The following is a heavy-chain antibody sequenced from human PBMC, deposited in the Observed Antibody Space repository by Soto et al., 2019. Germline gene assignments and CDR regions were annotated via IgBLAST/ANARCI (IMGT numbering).Heavy chain of an antibody. CDR2: IRSKANSYAT. CDR1: GLRFNDSA. V-gene: IGHV3-73*02. D-gene: IGHD6-13*01. Sequence: EVQLVESGGGLVQPGGSLKLSCAAAGLRFNDSALHWVRQVSGKGLEWVGRIRSKANSYATIYAASVKGRFTMSRDDSKNTAYLQMNSLKIEDTAVYYCSRKLDGAADRPSHFYGMDVWGHGTTVTVSS. J-gene: IGHJ6*02. CDR3: SRKLDGAADRPSHFYGMDV.